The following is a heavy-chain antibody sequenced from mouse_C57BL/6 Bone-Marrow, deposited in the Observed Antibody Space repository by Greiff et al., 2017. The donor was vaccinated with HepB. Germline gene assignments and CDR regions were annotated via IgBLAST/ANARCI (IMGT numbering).Heavy chain of an antibody. CDR2: IYPGDGDT. V-gene: IGHV1-82*01. D-gene: IGHD1-1*01. CDR1: GYAFSSSW. Sequence: QVQLQQSGPELVKPGASVKISCKASGYAFSSSWMNWVKQRPGKGLEWIGRIYPGDGDTNYNGKFKGKATLTADKSSSTAYMQLSSLTSEDSAVYYCASRYIMSFYFGYWCQGTPLTVSP. J-gene: IGHJ2*01. CDR3: ASRYIMSFYFGY.